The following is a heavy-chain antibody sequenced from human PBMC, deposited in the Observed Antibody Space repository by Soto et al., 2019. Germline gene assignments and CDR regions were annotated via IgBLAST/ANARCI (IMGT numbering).Heavy chain of an antibody. CDR1: GYTVTDHY. CDR2: INPSEGST. J-gene: IGHJ4*02. CDR3: ASDALYNSDSSGFSLCFDY. Sequence: ASVKVSCKASGYTVTDHYIHWVRQAPGQGLEWMGIINPSEGSTSYAQKFQERVTMTRDTSTSTVYMELSSLRSEDTAVYYCASDALYNSDSSGFSLCFDYWGQGTLVTVSS. D-gene: IGHD3-22*01. V-gene: IGHV1-46*01.